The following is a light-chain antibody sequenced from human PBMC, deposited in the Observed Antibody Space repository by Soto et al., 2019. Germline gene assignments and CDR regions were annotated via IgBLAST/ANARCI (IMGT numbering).Light chain of an antibody. CDR3: QHYTFVPWT. J-gene: IGKJ1*01. Sequence: DIQMTQSPSTLSASVGDRVTITCRASQSIDTWLAWYQQKPGEVPKVLIYKVSNLQRGVPSRFCGSGSGTELTLTISGLQPDDFATYYWQHYTFVPWTFGKGAKVDIK. CDR2: KVS. V-gene: IGKV1-5*03. CDR1: QSIDTW.